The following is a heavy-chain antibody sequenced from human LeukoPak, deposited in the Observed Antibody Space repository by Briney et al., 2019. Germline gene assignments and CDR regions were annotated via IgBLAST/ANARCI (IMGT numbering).Heavy chain of an antibody. CDR1: GGSFSGHY. V-gene: IGHV4-34*01. J-gene: IGHJ4*02. Sequence: SETLSLTCAVYGGSFSGHYWSWIRQPPGKGLEWIGEINHSGGTNYNPSLKSRVTISVDTSKIQFSLKLSSVTATDTAVYYCASFWGFDYWGQGTLVTVSS. CDR2: INHSGGT. D-gene: IGHD7-27*01. CDR3: ASFWGFDY.